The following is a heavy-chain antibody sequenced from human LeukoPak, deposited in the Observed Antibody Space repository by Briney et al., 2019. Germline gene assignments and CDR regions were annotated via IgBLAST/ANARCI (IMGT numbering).Heavy chain of an antibody. CDR3: ARHPGGYYGMDV. Sequence: PGGSLRLSCTASGFTVSSNYMSWVRQAPGKGLEWVSVIYSDGSTYYADSVKGRFIISRDNSKSTLYLQMNSLGAEDTAVYYCARHPGGYYGMDVWGQGATVTVSS. CDR2: IYSDGST. V-gene: IGHV3-66*04. D-gene: IGHD3-16*01. CDR1: GFTVSSNY. J-gene: IGHJ6*02.